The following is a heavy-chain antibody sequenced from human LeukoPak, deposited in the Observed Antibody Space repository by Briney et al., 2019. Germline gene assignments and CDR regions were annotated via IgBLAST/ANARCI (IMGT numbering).Heavy chain of an antibody. J-gene: IGHJ6*03. D-gene: IGHD6-13*01. CDR2: IYYSGST. V-gene: IGHV4-39*07. CDR1: GGSISSSSYY. CDR3: ARYGGSSWQLYYYYYMDV. Sequence: KSSETLSLTCTVSGGSISSSSYYWGWIRQPPGKGLEWIGSIYYSGSTYYNPSLKSRFTISVDTSKNQFSLKLSSVTAADTAVYYCARYGGSSWQLYYYYYMDVWGKGTTVTVSS.